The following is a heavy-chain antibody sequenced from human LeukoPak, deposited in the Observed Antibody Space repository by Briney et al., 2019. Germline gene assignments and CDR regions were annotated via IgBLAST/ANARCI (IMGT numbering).Heavy chain of an antibody. CDR1: GFTFTSSA. J-gene: IGHJ4*02. CDR2: IVVGSANT. V-gene: IGHV1-58*02. Sequence: ASVKVSCKASGFTFTSSAMQWVRQARGQRLEWIGWIVVGSANTNFAQNFQERVTITRDMSTGTVYMELSSLRSEDTAVYYCAADDLTRGYWGQGTLVTVSS. CDR3: AADDLTRGY.